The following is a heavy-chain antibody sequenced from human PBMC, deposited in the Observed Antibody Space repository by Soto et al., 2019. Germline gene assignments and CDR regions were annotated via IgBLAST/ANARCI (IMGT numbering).Heavy chain of an antibody. CDR1: GFTFSSYA. V-gene: IGHV3-23*01. J-gene: IGHJ6*02. CDR2: ISGSGGST. CDR3: AKADRSYYYYGMDV. Sequence: EVQLLESGGGLVQPGGSLRLSCAASGFTFSSYAMSWVRQAPGKGLEWVSAISGSGGSTYYADSVKGRFNISRDNSQNTLDLQMNSLRAEDTAVYYCAKADRSYYYYGMDVWGQGTTVTVSS.